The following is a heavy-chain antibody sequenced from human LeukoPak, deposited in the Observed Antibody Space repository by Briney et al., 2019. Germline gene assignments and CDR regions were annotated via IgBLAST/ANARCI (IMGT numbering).Heavy chain of an antibody. CDR3: ARSPPRTGYGDPTGMFYFDY. Sequence: PGGSLRLSCAASGFTFSSYGMHWVRQAPGKGLEWVAFIRYDGSNKYYADSVKGRFTISRDNSKNTLYLQMNSLRAEDTAVYYCARSPPRTGYGDPTGMFYFDYWGQGTLVTVSS. D-gene: IGHD4-17*01. J-gene: IGHJ4*02. CDR2: IRYDGSNK. CDR1: GFTFSSYG. V-gene: IGHV3-30*02.